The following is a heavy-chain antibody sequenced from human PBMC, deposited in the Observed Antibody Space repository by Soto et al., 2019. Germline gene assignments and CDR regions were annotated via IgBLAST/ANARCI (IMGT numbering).Heavy chain of an antibody. D-gene: IGHD3-22*01. CDR1: GFTVSSNY. CDR2: IYSGGST. V-gene: IGHV3-53*01. Sequence: LRLSCAASGFTVSSNYMSWVRQAPGKGLEWVSVIYSGGSTYYADSVKGRFTISRDNSKNTLYLQMNSLRAEDTAVYYCARDSSYYDSSGYRYYYYGMDVWGQGTTVTVSS. CDR3: ARDSSYYDSSGYRYYYYGMDV. J-gene: IGHJ6*02.